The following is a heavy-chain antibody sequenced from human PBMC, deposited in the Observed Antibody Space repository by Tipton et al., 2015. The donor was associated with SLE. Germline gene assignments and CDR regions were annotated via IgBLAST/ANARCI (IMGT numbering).Heavy chain of an antibody. CDR3: ARLGSTLRYFDWFDH. CDR1: GGTFSTHS. V-gene: IGHV1-69*01. D-gene: IGHD3-9*01. J-gene: IGHJ5*02. CDR2: IIPRFGTP. Sequence: QVQLVQSGAEVKRPGSSVKVSCESSGGTFSTHSINWVRQAPGQGLEWMGGIIPRFGTPVYARKFQSRVTITADESTTTAYMQLNSVTSEDTAIYYCARLGSTLRYFDWFDHWGQGTLVTVSS.